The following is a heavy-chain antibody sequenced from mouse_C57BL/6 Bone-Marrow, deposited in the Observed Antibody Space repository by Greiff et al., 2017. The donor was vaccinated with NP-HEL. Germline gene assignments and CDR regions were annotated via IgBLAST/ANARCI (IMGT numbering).Heavy chain of an antibody. J-gene: IGHJ3*01. CDR3: ARGRYPWFAY. D-gene: IGHD1-1*01. CDR2: INYDGSST. V-gene: IGHV5-16*01. Sequence: EVQRVESEGGLVQPGSSMKLSCTASGFTFSDYYMAWVRQVPEKGLEWVANINYDGSSTYYLDSLKSRFIISRDNAKNILYLQMSSLKSEDTATYYCARGRYPWFAYWGQGTLVTVSA. CDR1: GFTFSDYY.